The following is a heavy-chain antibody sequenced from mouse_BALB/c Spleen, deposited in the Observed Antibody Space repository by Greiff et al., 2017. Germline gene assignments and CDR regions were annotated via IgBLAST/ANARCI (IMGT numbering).Heavy chain of an antibody. Sequence: EVQLVESGPGLVKPSQSLSLTCSVTGYSITSGYYWNWIRQFPGNKLEWMGYISYDGSNNYNPSLKNRISITRDTSKNQFFLKLNSVTTEDTATYYCARVWEYFDYWGQGTTLTVSS. J-gene: IGHJ2*01. V-gene: IGHV3-6*02. CDR1: GYSITSGYY. D-gene: IGHD4-1*01. CDR3: ARVWEYFDY. CDR2: ISYDGSN.